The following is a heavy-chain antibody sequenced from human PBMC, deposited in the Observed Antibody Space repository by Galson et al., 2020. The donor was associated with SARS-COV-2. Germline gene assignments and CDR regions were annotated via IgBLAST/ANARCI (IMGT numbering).Heavy chain of an antibody. D-gene: IGHD3-22*01. J-gene: IGHJ5*02. CDR1: GASITIATKY. CDR3: AADGADSGGYYGSFDP. V-gene: IGHV4-39*07. CDR2: IYHSGSA. Sequence: SQTLSLTCGVSGASITIATKYWAWIRQPPGKGLQWLGSIYHSGSAYYNPSLKSRVTMSVDTSKNQFSLKLTSVTAADTAVYYCAADGADSGGYYGSFDPWSQGTLVTVSS.